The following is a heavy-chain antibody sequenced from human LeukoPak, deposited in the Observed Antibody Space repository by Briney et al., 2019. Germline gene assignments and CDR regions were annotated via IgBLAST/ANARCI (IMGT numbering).Heavy chain of an antibody. J-gene: IGHJ6*03. CDR1: GFIFSTYG. CDR2: IRYDGSNK. CDR3: AKTSDYDSSGYFNYYYYYMDV. D-gene: IGHD3-22*01. Sequence: GGSLRLSCAASGFIFSTYGMHWVRQAPGKGLEWVAFIRYDGSNKNDADSVKGRFTISRDNSKNTLYLQMNSLRAEDTAVYYCAKTSDYDSSGYFNYYYYYMDVWGKGTTVTVSS. V-gene: IGHV3-30*02.